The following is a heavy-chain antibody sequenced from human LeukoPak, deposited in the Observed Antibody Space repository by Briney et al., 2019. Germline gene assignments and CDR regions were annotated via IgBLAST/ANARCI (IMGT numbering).Heavy chain of an antibody. Sequence: PGGSLRLSCAASGFTFNNYWMSWVRQAPGKGLEWVANIKQDGSEKYYVDSVEGRFTISRDNAKNSLYLQMDSLRAEDTAVYYCSSGDTFDIWGQGTMVTVSS. J-gene: IGHJ3*02. CDR3: SSGDTFDI. CDR1: GFTFNNYW. V-gene: IGHV3-7*01. CDR2: IKQDGSEK.